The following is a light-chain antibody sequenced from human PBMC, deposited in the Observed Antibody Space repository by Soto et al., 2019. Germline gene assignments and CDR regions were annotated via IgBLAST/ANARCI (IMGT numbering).Light chain of an antibody. J-gene: IGKJ2*01. V-gene: IGKV3-20*01. CDR3: QQYCSSPPYT. CDR1: QTVSNNY. Sequence: EVVLTQSPVTLSLSPGERATLSCRASQTVSNNYLAWYQQKPGQAPRLLILGSSDRATGIPDRFSGSGSGTDFTLTISRLEPEDFAVYYCQQYCSSPPYTFGQGTKLEIK. CDR2: GSS.